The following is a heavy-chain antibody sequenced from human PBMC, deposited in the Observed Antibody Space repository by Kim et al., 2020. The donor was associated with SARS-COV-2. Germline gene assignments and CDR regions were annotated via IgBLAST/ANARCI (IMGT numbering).Heavy chain of an antibody. V-gene: IGHV3-7*01. D-gene: IGHD3-16*01. CDR1: GFAFRLSS. CDR3: ARGNHYPGD. J-gene: IGHJ4*02. Sequence: GGSLRLSCAASGFAFRLSSITWVRQAPGKGLEWVADIMQDGSAKYYVDSVKGRFTISRDNAKNSLFLQMNSLRAEDTAVYYCARGNHYPGDWGQGTLVTVSS. CDR2: IMQDGSAK.